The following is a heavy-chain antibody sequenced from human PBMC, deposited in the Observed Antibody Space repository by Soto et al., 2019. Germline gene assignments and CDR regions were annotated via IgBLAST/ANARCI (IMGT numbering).Heavy chain of an antibody. Sequence: TLSLTCAVSGGSITRSGSSWNWIRQSPGKGLEWIGYIYHSGSTNYSPSLKSRVTISLDGSKNQFSLKLNSVTAADTAVYFCARGIVYALWSGYFDYWGQGRLVTVS. D-gene: IGHD3-3*01. J-gene: IGHJ4*02. CDR3: ARGIVYALWSGYFDY. CDR1: GGSITRSGSS. CDR2: IYHSGST. V-gene: IGHV4-30-2*06.